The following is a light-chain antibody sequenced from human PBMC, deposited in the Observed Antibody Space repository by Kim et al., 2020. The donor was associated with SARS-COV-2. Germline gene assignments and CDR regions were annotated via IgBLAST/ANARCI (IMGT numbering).Light chain of an antibody. Sequence: QSILIQTPSASGTPGQRVTLSCSGSSSNIGINTVNWYQQVPGTAPKLVVYTNNQRPAGVPDRFSGSKSGTSASLVISGVQSEDEADYYCAAWDDSLNACVFGGGTQLTVL. CDR3: AAWDDSLNACV. CDR1: SSNIGINT. J-gene: IGLJ3*02. V-gene: IGLV1-44*01. CDR2: TNN.